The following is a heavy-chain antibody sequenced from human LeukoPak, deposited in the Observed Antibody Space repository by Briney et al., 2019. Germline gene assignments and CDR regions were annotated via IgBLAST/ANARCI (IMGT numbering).Heavy chain of an antibody. D-gene: IGHD6-6*01. CDR3: ANEYSSSSGAFDI. J-gene: IGHJ3*02. CDR1: GGSISTYY. V-gene: IGHV4-59*01. CDR2: IYYSGST. Sequence: SETLSLTCTVSGGSISTYYWSWIRQPPGKGLEWIGNIYYSGSTNYNPSLKSRVTISVDTSKNQFSLKLSSVTAADTAVYYCANEYSSSSGAFDIWGQGSMVTVSS.